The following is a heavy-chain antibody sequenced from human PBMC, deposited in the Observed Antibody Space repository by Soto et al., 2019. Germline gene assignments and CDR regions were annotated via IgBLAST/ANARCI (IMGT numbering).Heavy chain of an antibody. Sequence: GASVKVSCKASGGTFSSYAISWVRQAPGQGLEWMGGIIPIFGTANYAQKFQGRVTITADESTSTAYMELSRLRSDDTAVYYCARDNYRYCSSTSCPRNAFDIWGQGTMVTVSS. D-gene: IGHD2-2*01. CDR3: ARDNYRYCSSTSCPRNAFDI. J-gene: IGHJ3*02. V-gene: IGHV1-69*13. CDR1: GGTFSSYA. CDR2: IIPIFGTA.